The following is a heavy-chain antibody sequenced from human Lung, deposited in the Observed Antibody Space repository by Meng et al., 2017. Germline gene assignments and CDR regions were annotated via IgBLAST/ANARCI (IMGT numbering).Heavy chain of an antibody. D-gene: IGHD3-16*01. Sequence: QVQLAQSGSELQKPWASVNVSCEASGSTFNAFAMNWVRQAPGHGLEWLGWINPNTGNPTYARGFTGRFVFSLDTSVSTAYLEISSLKAEDTAMYYCARDGYPVLGGVSAFDYWGQGTLVTVSS. V-gene: IGHV7-4-1*02. J-gene: IGHJ4*02. CDR2: INPNTGNP. CDR1: GSTFNAFA. CDR3: ARDGYPVLGGVSAFDY.